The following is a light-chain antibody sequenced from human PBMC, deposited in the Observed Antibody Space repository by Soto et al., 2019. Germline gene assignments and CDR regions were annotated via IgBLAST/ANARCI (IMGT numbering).Light chain of an antibody. CDR1: QSVSCN. CDR2: GAS. J-gene: IGKJ4*01. CDR3: QQYNNWPPLT. V-gene: IGKV3-15*01. Sequence: EIVMTQSPATLSVSPGERATLSCRASQSVSCNLALYQQKPGQAPRLLIYGASTMATGIPTRFSGSGSGTEFTLTISSLQSEDFAVYYCQQYNNWPPLTFGGGTKVEIK.